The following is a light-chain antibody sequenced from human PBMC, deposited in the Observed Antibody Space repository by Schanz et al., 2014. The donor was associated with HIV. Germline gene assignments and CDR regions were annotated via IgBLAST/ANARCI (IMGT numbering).Light chain of an antibody. CDR2: SAS. V-gene: IGKV3-20*01. Sequence: EIVLTQSPGTLSLYPGERATLSCRASQTVSSSSLAWYQQEPGQSPRLLIYSASSRATGIPDRFSGSGSGTDFTLTVSRLEPEDFAVYYCQLYGESPPWTFGQGTKVEIK. J-gene: IGKJ1*01. CDR1: QTVSSSS. CDR3: QLYGESPPWT.